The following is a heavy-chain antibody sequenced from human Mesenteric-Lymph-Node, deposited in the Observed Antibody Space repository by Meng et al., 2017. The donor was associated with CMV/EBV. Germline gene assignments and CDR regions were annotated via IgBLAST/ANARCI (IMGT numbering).Heavy chain of an antibody. J-gene: IGHJ4*02. CDR3: ARVAGYCSSTSCYQPYYFDY. CDR2: IITIFGTA. CDR1: FSRNA. D-gene: IGHD2-2*01. Sequence: FSRNAISWVRQAPGQGLEWMGGIITIFGTANYAQKFQGRVTITADKSTSTAYMELSSLRSEDTAVYYCARVAGYCSSTSCYQPYYFDYWGQGTLVTVSS. V-gene: IGHV1-69*06.